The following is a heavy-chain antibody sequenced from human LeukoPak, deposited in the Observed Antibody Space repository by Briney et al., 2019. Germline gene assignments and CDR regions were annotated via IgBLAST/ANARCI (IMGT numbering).Heavy chain of an antibody. D-gene: IGHD4-17*01. J-gene: IGHJ4*02. CDR1: GFTFSSYS. CDR3: ARVFYGDFGFDY. V-gene: IGHV3-48*02. Sequence: GGSLRLSCAASGFTFSSYSMNWVRQAPGKGLEWVSYTSGSGTTIYYADSVKGRFTISRDNADNSLYLQMNSLRDEDTAAYYCARVFYGDFGFDYWGQGTLVTVSS. CDR2: TSGSGTTI.